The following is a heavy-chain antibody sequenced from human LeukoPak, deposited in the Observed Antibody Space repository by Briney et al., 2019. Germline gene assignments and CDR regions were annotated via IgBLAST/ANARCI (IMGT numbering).Heavy chain of an antibody. CDR3: ARTPGMVVVKTFYCMDV. V-gene: IGHV1-18*01. Sequence: ASVKVSCKTSGYTFTSDGISWVRQAPGQGLEWMGWIGTYKGNTNYAQTFQGRVTMTTDTSTSTAYMELKNLRSDDTAVYYCARTPGMVVVKTFYCMDVWGQGTTVTVSS. CDR2: IGTYKGNT. J-gene: IGHJ6*02. CDR1: GYTFTSDG. D-gene: IGHD3-22*01.